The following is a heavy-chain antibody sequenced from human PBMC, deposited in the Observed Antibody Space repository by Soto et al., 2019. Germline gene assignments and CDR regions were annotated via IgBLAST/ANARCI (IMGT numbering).Heavy chain of an antibody. J-gene: IGHJ6*02. V-gene: IGHV4-34*01. CDR2: INHSGST. D-gene: IGHD6-13*01. CDR1: GGSFSGYY. CDR3: ARGAVGEAAGDTGTTYYYYWMDG. Sequence: PSGNLSLTCAVYGGSFSGYYWSWIRQPPGKGLEWIGEINHSGSTNYNPSLKSRVTISVDTSKNQFSLKLSSVTAADTAVYYCARGAVGEAAGDTGTTYYYYWMDGGVPETTDT.